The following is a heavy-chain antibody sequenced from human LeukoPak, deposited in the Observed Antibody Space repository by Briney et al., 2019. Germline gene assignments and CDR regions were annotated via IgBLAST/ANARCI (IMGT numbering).Heavy chain of an antibody. CDR3: ARRIAVADNYFDY. CDR1: GFTFSSYA. J-gene: IGHJ4*02. D-gene: IGHD6-19*01. Sequence: GGSLRLSCAASGFTFSSYAMSWVRQAPGKGLEWVSAFSGSGGDTYYADSVKGRFTISRDNAKNSLYLQMNSLRAEDTGVYYCARRIAVADNYFDYWGQGTLVTVSS. V-gene: IGHV3-23*01. CDR2: FSGSGGDT.